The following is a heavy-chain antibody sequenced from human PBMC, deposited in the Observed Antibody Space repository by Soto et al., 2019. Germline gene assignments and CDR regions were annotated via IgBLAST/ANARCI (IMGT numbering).Heavy chain of an antibody. CDR2: ISGSGGNT. D-gene: IGHD3-10*01. V-gene: IGHV3-23*01. J-gene: IGHJ4*02. Sequence: EVQLLESGGGLVQPGGSLRLSCAASGFVFSSYAMSWVRQAPGKGLEWVSTISGSGGNTYYADSVKGRFTISRDNSKNTRYLQMNSMRTVDTAFYYFAKDPRGHFYGSGSSSYWGQGTLVTVSS. CDR1: GFVFSSYA. CDR3: AKDPRGHFYGSGSSSY.